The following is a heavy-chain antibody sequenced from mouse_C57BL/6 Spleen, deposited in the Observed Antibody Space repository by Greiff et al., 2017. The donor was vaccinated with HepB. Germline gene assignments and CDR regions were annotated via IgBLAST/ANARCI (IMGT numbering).Heavy chain of an antibody. CDR1: GFTFSDYG. J-gene: IGHJ2*01. D-gene: IGHD3-2*02. CDR2: ISSGSSTI. CDR3: ARGKTAQAPYYFDY. V-gene: IGHV5-17*01. Sequence: DVMLVESGGGLVKPGGSLKLSCAASGFTFSDYGMHWVRQAPEKGLEWVAYISSGSSTIYYADTVKGRFTISRDNAKNTLFLQMTSLRSEDTAMYYCARGKTAQAPYYFDYWGQGTTLTVSS.